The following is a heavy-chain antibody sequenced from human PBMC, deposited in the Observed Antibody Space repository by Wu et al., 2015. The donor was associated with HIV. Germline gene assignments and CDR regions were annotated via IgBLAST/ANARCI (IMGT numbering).Heavy chain of an antibody. V-gene: IGHV1-69*05. D-gene: IGHD3-10*01. CDR2: IITPFGSA. CDR3: ARPGGSPQSGYYYYAMDV. Sequence: QVQLVQSGAEVRKPEASVKVSCKTSGGTFHNYAVSWVRQAPGQGLEWMGGIITPFGSAQYAQKFKGRLTITTDESMTTAYMELSGLRFEDTAIYYCARPGGSPQSGYYYYAMDVWGQGTTVTVSS. J-gene: IGHJ6*02. CDR1: GGTFHNYA.